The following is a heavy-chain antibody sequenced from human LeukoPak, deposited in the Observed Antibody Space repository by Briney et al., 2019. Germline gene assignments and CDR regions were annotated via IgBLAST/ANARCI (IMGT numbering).Heavy chain of an antibody. J-gene: IGHJ4*02. D-gene: IGHD5-12*01. CDR3: ARGPYSGYTLRPLDY. Sequence: GSLRLSCAASGFTFSSYWMSRVRQAPGKGLEWIGHIYYSGSIKYNPSLKSRVTISLDTSKNQFSLKLTSVIAADTAVYYCARGPYSGYTLRPLDYWGQGTLVTVSS. CDR1: GFTFSSYW. CDR2: IYYSGSI. V-gene: IGHV4-59*01.